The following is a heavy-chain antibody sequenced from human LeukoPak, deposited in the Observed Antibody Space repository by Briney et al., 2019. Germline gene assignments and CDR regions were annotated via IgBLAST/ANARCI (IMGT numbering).Heavy chain of an antibody. CDR3: ARDRTSIQVDVDV. D-gene: IGHD6-6*01. Sequence: GGSLRLSCEVSGFTVSTNYMSWVRQAPGKGLGCVSVIFIGATTDYADSVKGRFTISKDNSKNTLYLHMNNLRPEDTAVYYCARDRTSIQVDVDVWGRGTTVTVSS. CDR2: IFIGATT. V-gene: IGHV3-66*01. CDR1: GFTVSTNY. J-gene: IGHJ6*02.